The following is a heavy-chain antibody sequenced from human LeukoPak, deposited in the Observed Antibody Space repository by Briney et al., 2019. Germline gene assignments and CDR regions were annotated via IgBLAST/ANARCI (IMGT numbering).Heavy chain of an antibody. CDR3: EQKTAYDILTGYIHENWFDP. J-gene: IGHJ5*02. CDR2: INHSGST. V-gene: IGHV4-34*01. Sequence: PSETLSLTCAVYGGSFSGYYWSWIRQPPGKGLERIGEINHSGSTNYNPSLKSRVTISVDTSKNQFSLKLSSVTAADTAVYYCEQKTAYDILTGYIHENWFDPWGQGTLVTVSS. CDR1: GGSFSGYY. D-gene: IGHD3-9*01.